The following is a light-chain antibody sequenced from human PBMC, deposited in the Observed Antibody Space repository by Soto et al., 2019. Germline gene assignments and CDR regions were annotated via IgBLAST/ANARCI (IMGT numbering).Light chain of an antibody. V-gene: IGLV2-14*01. CDR1: SSDIVNLNY. J-gene: IGLJ3*02. Sequence: QSALTQPASVSGSPGQSITISCTGPSSDIVNLNYVSWYQQHPGKAPKLMIYDVTTRPSGVSYRFSGSKSDNTASLTISGLQAEEEAHYYCSSYTTSTTWVFGGGTKLTVL. CDR3: SSYTTSTTWV. CDR2: DVT.